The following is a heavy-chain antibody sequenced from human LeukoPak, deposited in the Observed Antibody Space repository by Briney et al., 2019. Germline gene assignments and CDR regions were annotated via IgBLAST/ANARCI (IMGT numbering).Heavy chain of an antibody. Sequence: ASVTLSCKASGYSVISYGFSWVRQGPGQGLERVGCISTYNGNTNYAQKLQGRVTMTTDTPTSTAYMELRGLRSDDTAIYYCARHREQWLVRPFDSWGQGTLVTVSS. CDR2: ISTYNGNT. V-gene: IGHV1-18*01. CDR3: ARHREQWLVRPFDS. J-gene: IGHJ4*02. D-gene: IGHD6-19*01. CDR1: GYSVISYG.